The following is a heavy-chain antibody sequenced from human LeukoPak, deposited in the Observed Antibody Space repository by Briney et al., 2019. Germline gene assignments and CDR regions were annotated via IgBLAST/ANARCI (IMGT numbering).Heavy chain of an antibody. CDR2: IIPIFGTA. Sequence: SVKVSCKASGGTFSSYAISWVRQAPGQGLEWMGGIIPIFGTANYAQKFQGRVTITADESTSTAYMELSSLRSEDTAVYYCARDFSQQLVPFDYWGQGTLVTVSS. V-gene: IGHV1-69*13. J-gene: IGHJ4*02. CDR3: ARDFSQQLVPFDY. D-gene: IGHD6-13*01. CDR1: GGTFSSYA.